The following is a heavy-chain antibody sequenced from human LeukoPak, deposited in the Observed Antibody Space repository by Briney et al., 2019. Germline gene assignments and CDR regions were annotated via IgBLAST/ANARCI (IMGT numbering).Heavy chain of an antibody. Sequence: GGSLRLSCAASGFTFSSYGMHWVRQAPGKGLEWVAVIWYDGSNKYYADSVKGRFTISRDNSKNTLYLQMNSLRAEDTAVYYCARDCRSGGSCHSPPFDYWGQGTLVTVSS. V-gene: IGHV3-33*01. CDR1: GFTFSSYG. D-gene: IGHD2-15*01. CDR2: IWYDGSNK. J-gene: IGHJ4*02. CDR3: ARDCRSGGSCHSPPFDY.